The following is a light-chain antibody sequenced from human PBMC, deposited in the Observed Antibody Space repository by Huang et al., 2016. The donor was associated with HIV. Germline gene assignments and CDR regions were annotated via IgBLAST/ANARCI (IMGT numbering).Light chain of an antibody. CDR3: QQYNNWPPWT. Sequence: EIVMTQSPATLSVSPGERATLSCRASQSLAGNLAWYQQQPGQAPRLLIYVASTRATGSPAMFSGSGSGTEVTLITISLQSEDFAVYYCQQYNNWPPWTFGQGTKVEIK. CDR1: QSLAGN. V-gene: IGKV3-15*01. J-gene: IGKJ1*01. CDR2: VAS.